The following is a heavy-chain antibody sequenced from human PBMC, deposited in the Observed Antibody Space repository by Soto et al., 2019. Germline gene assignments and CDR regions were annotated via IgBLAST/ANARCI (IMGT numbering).Heavy chain of an antibody. CDR3: ARTTTVTTFSRSWGHYYFDY. Sequence: SETLSLTCTVSGGSISSYYWSWIRQPPGKGLEWIGYIYYSGSTNYNPSLKSRVTISVDTSKNQFSLKLSSVTAADTAVYYCARTTTVTTFSRSWGHYYFDYWGQGTLVTVSS. CDR1: GGSISSYY. CDR2: IYYSGST. J-gene: IGHJ4*02. D-gene: IGHD4-4*01. V-gene: IGHV4-59*01.